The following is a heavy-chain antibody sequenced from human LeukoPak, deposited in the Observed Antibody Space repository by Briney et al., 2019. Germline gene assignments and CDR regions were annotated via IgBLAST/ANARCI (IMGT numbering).Heavy chain of an antibody. CDR2: MNPNSGNT. V-gene: IGHV1-8*01. D-gene: IGHD6-19*01. CDR3: TRGSSGRRDN. CDR1: GYTFTSCD. J-gene: IGHJ4*02. Sequence: GASVTPSCKVSGYTFTSCDINWVRQAARQGLEWMGWMNPNSGNTGYGKSFQGRITMTRDISIGTACMELSNLTSEDTAIYYCTRGSSGRRDNWGQGTLVTVSA.